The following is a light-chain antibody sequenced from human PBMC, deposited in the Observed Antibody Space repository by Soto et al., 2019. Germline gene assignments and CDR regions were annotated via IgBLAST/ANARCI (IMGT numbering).Light chain of an antibody. V-gene: IGKV3-20*01. CDR3: QQYGDSPFT. CDR1: QSVSSDF. J-gene: IGKJ3*01. Sequence: EIVLTQSPGTLSLSPGERATLSCRASQSVSSDFLAWYQQKPGQAPRLLIYDASTSATDIPDRFSGSGSGTDFTLTISRLEPEDFALYYCQQYGDSPFTFGPGTKVDIK. CDR2: DAS.